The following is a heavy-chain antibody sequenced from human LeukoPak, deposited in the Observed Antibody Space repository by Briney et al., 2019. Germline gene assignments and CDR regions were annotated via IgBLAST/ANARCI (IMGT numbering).Heavy chain of an antibody. J-gene: IGHJ1*01. Sequence: SETLSLTCTVSGGSISSSSYYWGWIRQPPGKGLEWIGSIYYSGSTYYNPSLKSRVTISVDTSKNQFSLKLSSVTAADTAVYYCARDLRSRVGSWYVGGSWESNFQHWGQGTLVTVSS. CDR2: IYYSGST. CDR3: ARDLRSRVGSWYVGGSWESNFQH. CDR1: GGSISSSSYY. V-gene: IGHV4-39*07. D-gene: IGHD6-13*01.